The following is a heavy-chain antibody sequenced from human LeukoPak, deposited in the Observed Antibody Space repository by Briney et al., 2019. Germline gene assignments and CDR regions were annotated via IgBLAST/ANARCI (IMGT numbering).Heavy chain of an antibody. CDR3: AKDYDSSGYYYDY. CDR1: GLTFSTYA. CDR2: ISGSGGST. Sequence: QPGRSLRLSCAASGLTFSTYAMNWVRQAPGKGLEWVSSISGSGGSTYYADSVKGRFTISRDNSKNTLYLRMNSLRAEDTAIYYCAKDYDSSGYYYDYWGQGTLVTVSS. D-gene: IGHD3-22*01. V-gene: IGHV3-23*01. J-gene: IGHJ4*02.